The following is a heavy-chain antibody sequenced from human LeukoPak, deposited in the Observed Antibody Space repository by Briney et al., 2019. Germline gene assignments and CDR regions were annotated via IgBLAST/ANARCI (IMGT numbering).Heavy chain of an antibody. J-gene: IGHJ5*02. D-gene: IGHD5-24*01. Sequence: SETLSLTCTISGDSIGGFYWNWIRQPPGKGLEWIGYINYNGGTTYNPSLTSRVTMSIDPSKNQFSLRLNSVTAADTAVYYCVREGGSASGYTGDYNYFDPWGQGVLVTVHS. V-gene: IGHV4-59*01. CDR3: VREGGSASGYTGDYNYFDP. CDR2: INYNGGT. CDR1: GDSIGGFY.